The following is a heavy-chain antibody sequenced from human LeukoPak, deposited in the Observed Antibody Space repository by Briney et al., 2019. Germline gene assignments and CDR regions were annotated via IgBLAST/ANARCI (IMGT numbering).Heavy chain of an antibody. Sequence: SETLSLTCTVSGGSISSGGYYWSWIRQHPGKGLEWIGYIYYSGSTYYNPSLKSRVTISVDTSKNQFSLKLSSVTAADTAVYYCARGPVLFLAAAGCLDPWGQGTLVTASS. J-gene: IGHJ5*02. D-gene: IGHD6-13*01. V-gene: IGHV4-31*03. CDR1: GGSISSGGYY. CDR2: IYYSGST. CDR3: ARGPVLFLAAAGCLDP.